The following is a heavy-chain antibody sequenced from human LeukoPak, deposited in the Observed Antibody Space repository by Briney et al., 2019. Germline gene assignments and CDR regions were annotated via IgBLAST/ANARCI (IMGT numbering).Heavy chain of an antibody. CDR1: GFTFSIYA. D-gene: IGHD3-22*01. J-gene: IGHJ3*02. V-gene: IGHV3-23*01. CDR2: ISDQT. Sequence: PGGSLRLSCVVSGFTFSIYAMAWVRQAPGKGLEWVSGISDQTYYTDSVRGRFTISRDNSKNTLYLQMNSLRAEDTAVYYCAKTYYYDSSGLGAFDIWGQGTMVTVSS. CDR3: AKTYYYDSSGLGAFDI.